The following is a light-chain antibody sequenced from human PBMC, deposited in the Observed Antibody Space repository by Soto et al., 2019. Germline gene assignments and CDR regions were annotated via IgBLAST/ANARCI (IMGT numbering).Light chain of an antibody. CDR1: SSNIGSTA. Sequence: QSVLTQPPSASGTPGQRVTISCSGGSSNIGSTAANWYQHLPGTAPKLLIYSNNQRPSGVPDRFSGSKSGTSASLAIRGLQSEDEADYYCAAWDDRLNGWVFGGGTKLTVL. V-gene: IGLV1-44*01. J-gene: IGLJ3*02. CDR2: SNN. CDR3: AAWDDRLNGWV.